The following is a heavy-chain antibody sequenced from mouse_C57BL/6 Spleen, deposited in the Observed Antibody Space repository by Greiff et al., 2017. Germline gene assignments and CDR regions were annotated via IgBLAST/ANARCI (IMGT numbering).Heavy chain of an antibody. Sequence: EVQLQQSGGDLVKPGGSLKLSCAASGFTFSSYGMSWVRQTPDKRLEWVATISSGGSYTYYPDSVKGRFTISRDNAKNTLYLQMSSLKSEDTAMYYCARGGGNSFAYWGQGTLVTVSA. CDR1: GFTFSSYG. V-gene: IGHV5-6*01. J-gene: IGHJ3*01. D-gene: IGHD2-1*01. CDR2: ISSGGSYT. CDR3: ARGGGNSFAY.